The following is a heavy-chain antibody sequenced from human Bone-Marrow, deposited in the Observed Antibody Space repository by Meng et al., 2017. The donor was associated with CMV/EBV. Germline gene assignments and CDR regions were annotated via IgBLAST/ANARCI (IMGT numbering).Heavy chain of an antibody. CDR2: TYYRSKWSN. J-gene: IGHJ3*02. Sequence: SETLSPTRAIPGDSVPSETVVWNWIRQSPARGLEWLGRTYYRSKWSNDYAVSVESRITINPDTSKNQFSLQLNSVTPEDTAVYYCARKVGAAFDIWGQGTMVTVSS. CDR1: GDSVPSETVV. CDR3: ARKVGAAFDI. V-gene: IGHV6-1*01. D-gene: IGHD1-26*01.